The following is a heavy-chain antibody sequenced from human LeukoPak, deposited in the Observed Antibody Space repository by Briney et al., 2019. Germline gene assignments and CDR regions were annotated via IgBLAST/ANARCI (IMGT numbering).Heavy chain of an antibody. V-gene: IGHV7-4-1*02. CDR2: INTNTGNP. Sequence: ASVKVSCKASGYTFTSYAMNWVRQAPGQGLEWMGWINTNTGNPTYAQGFTGRFVFSLDTSVSTAYLQISGLKAEDTAVYYCARGPYNWNYDWFDPWGQGTLVTVSS. CDR1: GYTFTSYA. D-gene: IGHD1-7*01. CDR3: ARGPYNWNYDWFDP. J-gene: IGHJ5*02.